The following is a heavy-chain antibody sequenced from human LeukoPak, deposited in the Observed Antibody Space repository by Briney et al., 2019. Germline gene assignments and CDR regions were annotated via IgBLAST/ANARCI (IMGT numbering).Heavy chain of an antibody. V-gene: IGHV4-59*01. J-gene: IGHJ6*02. CDR1: GGSLSSYY. D-gene: IGHD3-22*01. CDR2: IYYSGST. Sequence: SETLSLTCTVSGGSLSSYYWSWIRQPPGKGLEWIGYIYYSGSTNYNPSLTSRVTLSVDTSKNQFSLKLSSVTAADTAVYYCARDRYENYYDSSGISPADYYGMDVWGQGTTVTVSS. CDR3: ARDRYENYYDSSGISPADYYGMDV.